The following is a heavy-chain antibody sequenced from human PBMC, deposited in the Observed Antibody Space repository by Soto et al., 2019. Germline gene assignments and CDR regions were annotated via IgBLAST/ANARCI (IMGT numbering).Heavy chain of an antibody. V-gene: IGHV1-69*02. CDR3: ARGPLVVLTYFDS. CDR2: ILPIIDIP. Sequence: QVQLVQSGAEVKKPGSSVKVSCKASGGTFRNYPINWVRQAPGQGLEGMGSILPIIDIPDYAQNFQARLTXTXDXXTSTAYMELSSLRSEDTAMYFCARGPLVVLTYFDSWGQGTLVTVSS. D-gene: IGHD2-2*01. J-gene: IGHJ4*02. CDR1: GGTFRNYP.